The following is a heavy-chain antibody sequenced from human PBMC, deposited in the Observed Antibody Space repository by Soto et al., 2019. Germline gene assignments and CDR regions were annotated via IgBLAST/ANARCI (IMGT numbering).Heavy chain of an antibody. CDR3: ARAIVATITVYYYYYGMDV. CDR2: IIPIFGTA. J-gene: IGHJ6*02. CDR1: GGTFSSYA. D-gene: IGHD5-12*01. V-gene: IGHV1-69*12. Sequence: QVQLVQSGAEVKKPGSSVKVSCNASGGTFSSYAISWVRQAPGQGLEWMGGIIPIFGTANYAQKFQGRVTITADESTSTAYMELSSLRSEDTAVYYCARAIVATITVYYYYYGMDVWGQGTTVTVSS.